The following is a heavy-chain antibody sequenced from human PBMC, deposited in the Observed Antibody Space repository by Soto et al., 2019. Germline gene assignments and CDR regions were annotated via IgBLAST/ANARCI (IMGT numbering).Heavy chain of an antibody. CDR1: GYSFTSYW. V-gene: IGHV5-51*01. Sequence: GESLKISCKGSGYSFTSYWIGWVRQVPGKGLEWMGIIYPGDSDTRYSPSFQGQVTISADKSISTAYLQWSSLKASDTAMYYCARTRGGCSGGSCSDLYYFDYWGQGTLVTVS. J-gene: IGHJ4*02. CDR3: ARTRGGCSGGSCSDLYYFDY. CDR2: IYPGDSDT. D-gene: IGHD2-15*01.